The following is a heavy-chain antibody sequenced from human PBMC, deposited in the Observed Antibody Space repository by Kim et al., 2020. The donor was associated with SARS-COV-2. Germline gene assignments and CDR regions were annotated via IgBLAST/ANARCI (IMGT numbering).Heavy chain of an antibody. Sequence: GGSLRLSCEASGFTFSNYWMAWVRQAPGKGLEWVANIKEDGSETYYVAPVRGRFTVSRDNAKNSLFLQMTSLRAEDTAVYYCARDCGGDCYSYWGQGTLV. CDR2: IKEDGSET. V-gene: IGHV3-7*01. CDR3: ARDCGGDCYSY. CDR1: GFTFSNYW. J-gene: IGHJ4*02. D-gene: IGHD2-21*01.